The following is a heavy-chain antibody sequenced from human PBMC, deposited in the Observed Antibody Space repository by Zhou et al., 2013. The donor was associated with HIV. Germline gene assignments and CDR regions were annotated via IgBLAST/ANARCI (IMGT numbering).Heavy chain of an antibody. CDR1: GYTLTDFG. V-gene: IGHV1-18*01. CDR2: ISSYRGHT. J-gene: IGHJ6*03. D-gene: IGHD6-25*01. Sequence: QVQLVQSGAEVKRPGASVKVSCKASGYTLTDFGISWVRQAPGQGLEWMGWISSYRGHTNYAQMLQGRVSVTTDTSTNTAYMELRSLRSDDTAVYYCARALSARWIGGGFFYMDVWGKGTTVAVS. CDR3: ARALSARWIGGGFFYMDV.